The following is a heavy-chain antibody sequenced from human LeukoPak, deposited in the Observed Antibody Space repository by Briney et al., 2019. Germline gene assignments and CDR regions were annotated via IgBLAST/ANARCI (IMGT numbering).Heavy chain of an antibody. CDR1: GFTFSSYT. V-gene: IGHV3-21*01. Sequence: GGALRLSCAASGFTFSSYTIHWVRQAPGKGLEWVSSINAVSTYIYYADSVKGRFTISRDNVEKSAYLELSGLTAHDTAIYYCARGGIAGRPVYYYYMDVWGKGTTVTVSS. J-gene: IGHJ6*03. D-gene: IGHD6-6*01. CDR3: ARGGIAGRPVYYYYMDV. CDR2: INAVSTYI.